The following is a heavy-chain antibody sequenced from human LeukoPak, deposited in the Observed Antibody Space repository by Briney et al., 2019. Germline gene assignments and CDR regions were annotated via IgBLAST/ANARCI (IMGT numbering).Heavy chain of an antibody. J-gene: IGHJ6*03. CDR3: ASLPLRPHIAYYYYYMDV. D-gene: IGHD2-21*01. Sequence: PGGSLRLSCAASGFTFSSYEMNWVRPAPGKGLEWVSYISSSGSTIDYADSVKGRFTISRDNAKNSLYLQINSLRAEDTAVYYCASLPLRPHIAYYYYYMDVWGKGTTVTVSS. V-gene: IGHV3-48*03. CDR2: ISSSGSTI. CDR1: GFTFSSYE.